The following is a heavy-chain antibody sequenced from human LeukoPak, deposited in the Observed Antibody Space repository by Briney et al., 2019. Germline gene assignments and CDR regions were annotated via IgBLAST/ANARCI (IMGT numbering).Heavy chain of an antibody. CDR1: TGSISSYY. D-gene: IGHD3-3*01. V-gene: IGHV4-59*12. CDR3: ARDYEDDAFDI. CDR2: IYHSGST. J-gene: IGHJ3*02. Sequence: SETLSLTCIVSTGSISSYYWTWIRQPPGKGLEWIGSIYHSGSTYYNPSLKSRVTISVDTSKNQFSLKLSSVTAADTAVYYCARDYEDDAFDIWGQGTMVTVSS.